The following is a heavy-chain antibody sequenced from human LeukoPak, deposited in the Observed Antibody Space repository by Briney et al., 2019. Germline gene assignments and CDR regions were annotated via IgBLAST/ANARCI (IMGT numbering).Heavy chain of an antibody. CDR3: ARLPTLDNQLTYTSWDAFDI. J-gene: IGHJ3*02. Sequence: SGGSLRLSCAASGFGLGGYNMNWVRQAPGKGLEWVSYISISGDTKYYTDSVKGRFTASRDNAKNSLSLQMSSLRAEDTAVYYCARLPTLDNQLTYTSWDAFDIWGQGTMVTVSS. V-gene: IGHV3-48*01. CDR1: GFGLGGYN. D-gene: IGHD2-2*01. CDR2: ISISGDTK.